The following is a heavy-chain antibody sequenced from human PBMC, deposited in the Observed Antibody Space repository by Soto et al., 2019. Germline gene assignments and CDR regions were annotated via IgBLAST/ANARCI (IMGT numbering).Heavy chain of an antibody. CDR1: GYSFTSYW. Sequence: PGESLKISCKGSGYSFTSYWIGWVRQMPGKGLEWMGIIYPGDSDTRYSPSFQGHVTISADKSITTAYLQWSSLKASDTAMYYCARTAAAGKYYYGVDVWGQGTTVTVSS. D-gene: IGHD6-13*01. CDR3: ARTAAAGKYYYGVDV. CDR2: IYPGDSDT. J-gene: IGHJ6*02. V-gene: IGHV5-51*01.